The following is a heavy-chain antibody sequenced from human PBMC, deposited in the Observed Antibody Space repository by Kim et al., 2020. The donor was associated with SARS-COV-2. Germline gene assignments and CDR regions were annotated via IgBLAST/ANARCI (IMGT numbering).Heavy chain of an antibody. CDR3: AKDSPDSSSWYIAFDL. V-gene: IGHV3-9*01. CDR1: GFTFGNYA. D-gene: IGHD6-13*01. Sequence: GGSLRLSCVASGFTFGNYAVHRAPPPPPPPLEWVSGITWDSGSIAYANSVKGRFTISRDNAKNSLYLQMNSLRPEDTALYYCAKDSPDSSSWYIAFDLWG. J-gene: IGHJ3*01. CDR2: ITWDSGSI.